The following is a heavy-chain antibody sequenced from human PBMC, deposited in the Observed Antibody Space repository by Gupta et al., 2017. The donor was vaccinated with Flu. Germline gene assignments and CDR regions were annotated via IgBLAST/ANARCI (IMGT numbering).Heavy chain of an antibody. Sequence: HAPGEGPEWMGGIVPLVGTADPAAKFQESVTISADESKTTVYMELTSLRSEDTAVYCCARHSGGYNYHWNFDLWGRGTLVTVSS. CDR2: IVPLVGTA. CDR3: ARHSGGYNYHWNFDL. J-gene: IGHJ2*01. D-gene: IGHD5-12*01. V-gene: IGHV1-69*01.